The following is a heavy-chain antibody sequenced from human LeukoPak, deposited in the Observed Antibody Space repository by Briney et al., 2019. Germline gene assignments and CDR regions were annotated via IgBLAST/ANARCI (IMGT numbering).Heavy chain of an antibody. CDR3: ARQGYYGSGSLGYDY. CDR1: GASFSAHY. D-gene: IGHD3-10*01. CDR2: IYYSGST. Sequence: SETLSLTCAVYGASFSAHYWSWIRQPPGKGLEWIGYIYYSGSTSYNPSLKSRVTISVDTSKNQFSLKLSSVTAADTAVYYCARQGYYGSGSLGYDYWGQGTLVTVSS. J-gene: IGHJ4*02. V-gene: IGHV4-59*08.